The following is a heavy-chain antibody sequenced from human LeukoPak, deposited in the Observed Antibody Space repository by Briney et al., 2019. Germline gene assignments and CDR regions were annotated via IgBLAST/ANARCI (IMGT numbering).Heavy chain of an antibody. CDR2: MYTSGDT. CDR3: ATSGSSFDYYHYIDV. Sequence: SETLSLTCTVSGVSAIPYYWSWIRQPAGEGPEWIGRMYTSGDTAYNPSLKSRVTMSIDTSKNQFSLKLSSVTAADTAVYYCATSGSSFDYYHYIDVWGKGTTVTVSS. J-gene: IGHJ6*03. CDR1: GVSAIPYY. D-gene: IGHD3-10*01. V-gene: IGHV4-4*07.